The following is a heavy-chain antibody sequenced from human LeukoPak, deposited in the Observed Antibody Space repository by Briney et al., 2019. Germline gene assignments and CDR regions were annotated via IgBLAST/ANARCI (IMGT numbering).Heavy chain of an antibody. D-gene: IGHD2-2*01. CDR1: GFTFSSHS. Sequence: QPGGSLRLSCAGSGFTFSSHSMHWVRQAPGKGLVWVSSVNSDGSYTTYADSVKGRFTISRDNAKNTVYLQMHSLSAEDAAVYYCSRGHPGKLDYWGQGTLVTVSS. CDR3: SRGHPGKLDY. CDR2: VNSDGSYT. V-gene: IGHV3-74*01. J-gene: IGHJ4*02.